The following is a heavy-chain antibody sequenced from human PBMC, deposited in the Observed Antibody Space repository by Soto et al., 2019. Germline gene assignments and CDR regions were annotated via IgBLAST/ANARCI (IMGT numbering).Heavy chain of an antibody. CDR3: TTDPVTMIVVVPSSG. CDR1: GFTFSNAW. J-gene: IGHJ4*02. CDR2: IKSKTDGGTT. V-gene: IGHV3-15*07. D-gene: IGHD3-22*01. Sequence: PVGSLRLSCAASGFTFSNAWMNWVRQAPGKGLEWVGRIKSKTDGGTTDYAAPVKGRFTISRDDSKNTLYLQMNSLKTEDTAVYHCTTDPVTMIVVVPSSGWGQGTLVTVS.